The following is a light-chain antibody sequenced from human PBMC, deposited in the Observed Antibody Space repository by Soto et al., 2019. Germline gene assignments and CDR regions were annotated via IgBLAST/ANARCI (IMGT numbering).Light chain of an antibody. CDR2: GAS. CDR1: QSVSSSS. V-gene: IGKV3-20*01. Sequence: EIVLTQSPGTLSLSPGERATLSCRASQSVSSSSLAWYQQKPGQAPRLLIYGASSRATGIPDRFSGSGSGTDFTLTISRLEPEDFASYYCLQDYTYPWTFGQGTKVEIK. J-gene: IGKJ1*01. CDR3: LQDYTYPWT.